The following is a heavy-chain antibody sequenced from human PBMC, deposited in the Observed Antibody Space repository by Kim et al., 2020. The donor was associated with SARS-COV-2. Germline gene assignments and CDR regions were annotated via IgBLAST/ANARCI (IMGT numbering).Heavy chain of an antibody. CDR3: ARSSCNTSVRVGLYCDV. J-gene: IGHJ3*01. CDR2: INRSGRT. D-gene: IGHD1-26*01. CDR1: GGSFSGYY. Sequence: SETLSLTCAVYGGSFSGYYWSWIRQPPGKGLEWIGEINRSGRTNYNPSLKSRVTISVDTSKNQFSLKLTSVTAADTAVYYCARSSCNTSVRVGLYCDVW. V-gene: IGHV4-34*01.